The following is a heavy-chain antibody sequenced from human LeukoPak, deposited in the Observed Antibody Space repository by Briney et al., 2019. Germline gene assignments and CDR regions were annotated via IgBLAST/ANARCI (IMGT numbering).Heavy chain of an antibody. V-gene: IGHV3-7*01. Sequence: PGGSLRLSCAASGFTFSTYWLNWVRQAPGKGLEWVGNVRPDGNERHYVDSVKGRFTIYRDNAKNSLYLQMESLRVEDTAVYYCARETIGTFFNWGQGTLVTVSS. D-gene: IGHD1-26*01. J-gene: IGHJ4*02. CDR2: VRPDGNER. CDR3: ARETIGTFFN. CDR1: GFTFSTYW.